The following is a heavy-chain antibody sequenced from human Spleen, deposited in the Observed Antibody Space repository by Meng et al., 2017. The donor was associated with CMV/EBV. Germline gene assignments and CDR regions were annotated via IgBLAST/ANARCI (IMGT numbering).Heavy chain of an antibody. V-gene: IGHV4-39*07. CDR2: IYYSGST. J-gene: IGHJ5*02. CDR3: ARGSQGSSWFDP. CDR1: GGSISSSSYY. D-gene: IGHD6-13*01. Sequence: GSLRLSCTVSGGSISSSSYYWGWIRQPPGKGLEWIGSIYYSGSTYYNPPLKSRVTISVDTSKNQFSLKLSSVTAADTAVYYCARGSQGSSWFDPWGQGTLVTVSS.